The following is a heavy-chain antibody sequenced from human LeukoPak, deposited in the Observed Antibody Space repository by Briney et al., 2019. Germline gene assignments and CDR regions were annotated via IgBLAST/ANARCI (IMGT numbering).Heavy chain of an antibody. CDR3: ARDAGNSGYGCDL. J-gene: IGHJ5*02. CDR2: IRSSSET. CDR1: GFIFSQYS. Sequence: GGSLRLSCAASGFIFSQYSMNWVPQAPGKGLEWVSHIRSSSETFYADSVKGRFTISRDNARNSLYLQMNNLRGEDTAIYYCARDAGNSGYGCDLWGQGTLVTVSS. V-gene: IGHV3-48*01. D-gene: IGHD5-12*01.